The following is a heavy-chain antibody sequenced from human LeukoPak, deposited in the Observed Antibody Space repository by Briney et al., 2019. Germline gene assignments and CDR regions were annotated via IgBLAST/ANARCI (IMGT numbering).Heavy chain of an antibody. CDR1: GFTFSSYG. J-gene: IGHJ4*02. Sequence: GGSLRLSCAAAGFTFSSYGMSWVRQAPGKGLEGVSSISGSGGSTYYADSVKGRFTISRDNSKNTLYLQMNSLRAEDTAVYYCAKDGLRITMIVVAARPFDYWGQGTLVTVSS. V-gene: IGHV3-23*01. CDR2: ISGSGGST. CDR3: AKDGLRITMIVVAARPFDY. D-gene: IGHD3-22*01.